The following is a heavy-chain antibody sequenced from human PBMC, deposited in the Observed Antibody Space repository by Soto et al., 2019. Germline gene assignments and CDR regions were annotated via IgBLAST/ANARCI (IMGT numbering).Heavy chain of an antibody. CDR1: GATFSSYA. J-gene: IGHJ5*02. CDR3: ARSSGWYGGWFDR. D-gene: IGHD6-19*01. CDR2: IIPIFGTA. V-gene: IGHV1-69*13. Sequence: SVKVSCKASGATFSSYAISWVRQAPGQGLEWMGGIIPIFGTANYAQKFQGRVTITADESTSTAYMELSSLRSEDTAVYYCARSSGWYGGWFDRWGQGTLVTVSS.